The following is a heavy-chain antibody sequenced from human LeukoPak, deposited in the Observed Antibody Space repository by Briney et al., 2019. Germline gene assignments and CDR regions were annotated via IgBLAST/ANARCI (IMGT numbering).Heavy chain of an antibody. D-gene: IGHD3-22*01. V-gene: IGHV4-59*12. CDR2: ISDIGSI. J-gene: IGHJ4*02. CDR3: ARGRKAYYDSSGYVDY. Sequence: SETLSLTCTVSGGSISSYYWSWIRQPPGKGLEWIAYISDIGSINYNPSLKSRVTISVDTSKNQFSLKLSSVTAVDTAVYYCARGRKAYYDSSGYVDYWGQGTLVTVSS. CDR1: GGSISSYY.